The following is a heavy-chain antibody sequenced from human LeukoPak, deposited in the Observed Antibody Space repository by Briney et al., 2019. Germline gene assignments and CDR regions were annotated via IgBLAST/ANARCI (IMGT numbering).Heavy chain of an antibody. CDR3: ARGLPSYGDYVDYYFYMDV. Sequence: SETLSLTCTVSGDSIRGFYWSWIRQPARKGLQWIGRISTSGSTNYNPSLKSRVTMSVDRSTNEFSLTVRSVTAADTALYYCARGLPSYGDYVDYYFYMDVWGKGTTVTVSS. CDR1: GDSIRGFY. D-gene: IGHD4-17*01. J-gene: IGHJ6*03. V-gene: IGHV4-4*07. CDR2: ISTSGST.